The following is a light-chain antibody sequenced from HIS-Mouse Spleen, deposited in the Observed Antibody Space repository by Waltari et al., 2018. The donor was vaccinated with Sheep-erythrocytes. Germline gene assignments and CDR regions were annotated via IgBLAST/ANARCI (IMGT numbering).Light chain of an antibody. Sequence: QSALTQPASVSGSPGQSITISCTGTRRNVGCYNHVSWYQQYPGKAPKLMIYEVSNRPSGVSNRFSGSKSGNTASLTISGLQAEDEADYYCSSYTSSSAYVFGTGTKVTVL. J-gene: IGLJ1*01. V-gene: IGLV2-14*01. CDR3: SSYTSSSAYV. CDR1: RRNVGCYNH. CDR2: EVS.